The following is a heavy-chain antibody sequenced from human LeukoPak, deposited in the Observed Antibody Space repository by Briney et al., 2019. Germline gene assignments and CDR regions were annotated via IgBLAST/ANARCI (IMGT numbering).Heavy chain of an antibody. J-gene: IGHJ4*02. CDR2: INHSGST. CDR1: GGSFSGYY. V-gene: IGHV4-34*01. Sequence: SETLSLTCAVYGGSFSGYYWSWIRQPPGKGLEWIGEINHSGSTNYNPSLKSRVTISVDTSKNQFSLKLSSVTAADTAVYYCARGRRNDPQGGSRTYTTYYFDYWGQGTLVTVSS. CDR3: ARGRRNDPQGGSRTYTTYYFDY. D-gene: IGHD1-1*01.